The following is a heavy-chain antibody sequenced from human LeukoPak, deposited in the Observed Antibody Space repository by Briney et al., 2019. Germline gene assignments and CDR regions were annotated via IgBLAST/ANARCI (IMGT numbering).Heavy chain of an antibody. CDR2: IYPGDYDT. Sequence: GESLKTSCKGSGYSFTSYWIGWVRQMPGKGPEWMGIIYPGDYDTRYSTSFQGQVTISDDKSISTAYLQWSSLKASDTAAYYCASSYYYGSGSYFHYGMDVWGKGTTVTVSS. J-gene: IGHJ6*04. D-gene: IGHD3-10*01. CDR1: GYSFTSYW. CDR3: ASSYYYGSGSYFHYGMDV. V-gene: IGHV5-51*01.